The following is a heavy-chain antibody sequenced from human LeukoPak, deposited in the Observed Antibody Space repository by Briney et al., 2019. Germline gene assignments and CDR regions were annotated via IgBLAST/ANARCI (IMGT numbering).Heavy chain of an antibody. CDR3: ARESRLYQDAFDI. J-gene: IGHJ3*02. Sequence: PSETLSLTCAVYGGSFSGYYWSWIRQPPGKGLGWIGEINHGGSTNYNPSLKSRVTISVDTSKNQFSLKLSSVTAADTAVHYCARESRLYQDAFDIWGQGTMVTVSS. D-gene: IGHD2-15*01. CDR2: INHGGST. CDR1: GGSFSGYY. V-gene: IGHV4-34*01.